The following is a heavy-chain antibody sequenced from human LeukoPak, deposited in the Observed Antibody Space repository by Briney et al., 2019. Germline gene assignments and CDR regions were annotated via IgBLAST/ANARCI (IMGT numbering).Heavy chain of an antibody. CDR1: GGSINTGGYY. V-gene: IGHV4-31*03. Sequence: SQTLSLTCTVSGGSINTGGYYWTWIRQHPVKGLEYIGYIYYSGSTYYNPSLKSRVTISIDTSNNQFSLNLSSVTAADTAVYYCARGGSRYFDWPDYWGQGTLVTVSS. D-gene: IGHD3-9*01. CDR3: ARGGSRYFDWPDY. J-gene: IGHJ4*02. CDR2: IYYSGST.